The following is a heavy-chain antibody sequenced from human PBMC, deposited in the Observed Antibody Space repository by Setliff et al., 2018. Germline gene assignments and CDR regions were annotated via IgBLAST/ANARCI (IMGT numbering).Heavy chain of an antibody. V-gene: IGHV1-18*01. CDR1: GYTFNYYA. Sequence: ASVKVSCKASGYTFNYYAINWVRQAPGQGLEWMGSISAYNANTNYAQNLQGRVTMTRDTSTSTAYMELRSLRSDDTAVYYCARGPLDFVVTPAAAKFDYWGQGTLVTVSS. CDR3: ARGPLDFVVTPAAAKFDY. D-gene: IGHD2-2*01. CDR2: ISAYNANT. J-gene: IGHJ4*02.